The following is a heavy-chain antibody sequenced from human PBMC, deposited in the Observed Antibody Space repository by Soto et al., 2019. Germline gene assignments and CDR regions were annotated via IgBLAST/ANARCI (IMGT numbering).Heavy chain of an antibody. Sequence: TPSLTCTVSGGSISSGDYYWSWIRQPPGKGLEWIGYIYYSGSTYYNPSLKSRVTISVDTSKNQFSLKLSSVTAADTAVYYCARVEDYYDSSGYYVWGQGTLVTVSS. D-gene: IGHD3-22*01. CDR2: IYYSGST. J-gene: IGHJ4*02. V-gene: IGHV4-30-4*01. CDR1: GGSISSGDYY. CDR3: ARVEDYYDSSGYYV.